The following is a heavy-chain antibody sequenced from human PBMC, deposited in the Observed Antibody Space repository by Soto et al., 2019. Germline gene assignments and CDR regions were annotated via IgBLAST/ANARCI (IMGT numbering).Heavy chain of an antibody. CDR1: GFTFSDYY. CDR3: ARRAAGGGNFDY. V-gene: IGHV3-11*01. D-gene: IGHD6-13*01. Sequence: PGGSLRLSCAASGFTFSDYYINWIRQAPGKGLEWLSSISSGGSPIHYADSVKGRFTISRDNAKNSLSLQMNSLRAADTAVYYCARRAAGGGNFDYWGQGTLVTVSS. J-gene: IGHJ4*02. CDR2: ISSGGSPI.